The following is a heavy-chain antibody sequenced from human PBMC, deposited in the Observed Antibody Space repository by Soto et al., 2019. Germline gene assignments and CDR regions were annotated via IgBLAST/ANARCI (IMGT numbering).Heavy chain of an antibody. J-gene: IGHJ4*02. D-gene: IGHD1-26*01. CDR3: SRPGGNSPFDH. CDR1: GFRFSDSI. CDR2: ISGKPNYYAT. Sequence: EVQLVESGGGLVQPGRSLKLSCAASGFRFSDSIIHWVRQASGKGLEWVGRISGKPNYYATAYATTYAASVKGRFTISRDDSKNTAYLEMNSLKTEDTAVYYCSRPGGNSPFDHWGQGTLVTVSS. V-gene: IGHV3-73*02.